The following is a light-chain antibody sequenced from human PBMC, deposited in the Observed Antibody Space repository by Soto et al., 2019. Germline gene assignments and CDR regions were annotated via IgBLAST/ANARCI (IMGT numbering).Light chain of an antibody. V-gene: IGKV3-15*01. CDR2: SAS. J-gene: IGKJ2*01. CDR1: QSVATN. CDR3: QHHTYWHS. Sequence: IVMTQSPATLSVSPGERATLSCRASQSVATNLDWYQQKPGQAPSLLIHSASTRATGVAAGFSGSGSGTEFTITISSLQSEDFAVYYCQHHTYWHSFGQGTNLEIK.